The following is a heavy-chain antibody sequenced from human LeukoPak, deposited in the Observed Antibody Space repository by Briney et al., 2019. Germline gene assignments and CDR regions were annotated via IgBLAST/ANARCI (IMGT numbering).Heavy chain of an antibody. J-gene: IGHJ4*02. CDR2: ISSSSSYI. D-gene: IGHD1-26*01. CDR3: ARDHRRNSGSYAFDY. Sequence: KTGGSLRLSCAASGFTFNIYSLNWVRQAPGKELEWVSSISSSSSYIYYADSVKGRFTISRDNAKNSLYLQMNSLRAEDTAVYYCARDHRRNSGSYAFDYWGQGTLVTVSS. V-gene: IGHV3-21*01. CDR1: GFTFNIYS.